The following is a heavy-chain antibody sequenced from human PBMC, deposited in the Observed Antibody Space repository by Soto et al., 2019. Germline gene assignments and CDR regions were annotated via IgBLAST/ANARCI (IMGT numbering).Heavy chain of an antibody. J-gene: IGHJ5*02. D-gene: IGHD3-3*01. CDR2: INHSGST. CDR3: ARGWRTLRFLEWPRGVWFDP. V-gene: IGHV4-34*01. CDR1: GGFFIGYY. Sequence: SETLSLTCAVYGGFFIGYYWSWIRQPPWKGLEWIGEINHSGSTNYNPSLKSRVTISVDTSKNQFSLKLSSVTAADTAVYYCARGWRTLRFLEWPRGVWFDPWGQGTLVTVSS.